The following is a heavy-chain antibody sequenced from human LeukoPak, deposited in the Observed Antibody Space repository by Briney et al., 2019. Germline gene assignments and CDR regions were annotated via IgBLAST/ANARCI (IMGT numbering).Heavy chain of an antibody. CDR3: ARDPVLRYFDWLQGHFDY. V-gene: IGHV4-38-2*02. J-gene: IGHJ4*02. Sequence: SDTLSLTCAVSGYSISSGYYWGWIRQPPGKGLEWIGSIYHNENTYYNPSLKSRVTISVDTSKNQFSLKLSSVTAADTAVYYCARDPVLRYFDWLQGHFDYWGQGILVTVSS. CDR1: GYSISSGYY. D-gene: IGHD3-9*01. CDR2: IYHNENT.